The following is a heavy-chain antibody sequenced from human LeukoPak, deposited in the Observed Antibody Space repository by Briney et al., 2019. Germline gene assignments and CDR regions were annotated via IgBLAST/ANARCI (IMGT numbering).Heavy chain of an antibody. CDR1: GGTFSSYA. CDR2: IIPILGIA. CDR3: ARAEGGHDLPYMDV. D-gene: IGHD2-15*01. V-gene: IGHV1-69*04. J-gene: IGHJ6*03. Sequence: GASVKVSCKASGGTFSSYAISWVRQAPGQGLEWMGRIIPILGIANYAQKFQGRVTITADKSTSTAYMELSSLRSEDTAVYYCARAEGGHDLPYMDVWGKGATVTVSS.